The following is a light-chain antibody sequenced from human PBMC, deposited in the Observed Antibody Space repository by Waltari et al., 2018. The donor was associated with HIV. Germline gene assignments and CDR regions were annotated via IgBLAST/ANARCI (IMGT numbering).Light chain of an antibody. CDR1: SRYVGYYNY. J-gene: IGLJ1*01. CDR2: DVS. V-gene: IGLV2-14*03. CDR3: SSYTGSSTLGV. Sequence: QSALTQPASVSGSPGQSITISCTGTSRYVGYYNYVSWYQQHPDKAPKLMIYDVSTRPSGVSNRFSGSKSGNTASLTISGLQAEDEADYYCSSYTGSSTLGVFGTGTRVTVL.